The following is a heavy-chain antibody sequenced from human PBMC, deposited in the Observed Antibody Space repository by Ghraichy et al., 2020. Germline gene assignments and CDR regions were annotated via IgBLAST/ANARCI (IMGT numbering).Heavy chain of an antibody. J-gene: IGHJ3*02. V-gene: IGHV4-39*01. CDR1: GGSISSSSYY. CDR3: ATSYRYSGNPDAFDI. Sequence: SETLSLTCTVSGGSISSSSYYWGWIRQPPGKGLEWIGSIYYSGSTYYNPSLKSRVTISVDTSKNQFSLKLSSVTAADTAVYYCATSYRYSGNPDAFDIWGQGTMVTVSS. CDR2: IYYSGST. D-gene: IGHD1-26*01.